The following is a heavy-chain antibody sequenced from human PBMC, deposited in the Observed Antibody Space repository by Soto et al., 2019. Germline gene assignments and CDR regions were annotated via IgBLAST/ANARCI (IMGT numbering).Heavy chain of an antibody. Sequence: PGGSLRLSCAASGFTVSDHYMDWVRQAPGTGLEWVGRIRNRANSYTTEYAASVKGRFAISTDDSKNSLYLQMYSLKTEDTAVYYCARSSVTISPYYSDYWGQGALVTVSS. J-gene: IGHJ4*02. CDR1: GFTVSDHY. CDR2: IRNRANSYTT. CDR3: ARSSVTISPYYSDY. D-gene: IGHD4-17*01. V-gene: IGHV3-72*01.